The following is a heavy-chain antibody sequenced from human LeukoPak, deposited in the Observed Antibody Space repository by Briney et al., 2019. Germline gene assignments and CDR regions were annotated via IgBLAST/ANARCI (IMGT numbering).Heavy chain of an antibody. CDR2: ISWNSGSI. J-gene: IGHJ6*02. CDR3: AKDLGDGYNRNYGMDV. D-gene: IGHD5-24*01. V-gene: IGHV3-9*01. CDR1: GFTFDDYA. Sequence: GRSLRLSCAASGFTFDDYAMHWVRQAPGKGLEWVSGISWNSGSIGYADSVKGRLTISRDNAKNSLYLQMNSLRAEDTALYYCAKDLGDGYNRNYGMDVWGQGTTVTVSS.